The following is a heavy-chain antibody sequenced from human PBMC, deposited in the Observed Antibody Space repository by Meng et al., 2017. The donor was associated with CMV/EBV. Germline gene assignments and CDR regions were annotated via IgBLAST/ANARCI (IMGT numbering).Heavy chain of an antibody. CDR3: ARDEGGGIG. D-gene: IGHD2-15*01. Sequence: GESLKISCAASGFTFSSYSMNWVRQAPGKGLQWVSSISSSSSYIYYADSVKGRFTISRDNAKNSLYLQMNSLRAEDTAVYYCARDEGGGIGWGQGTLVTVSS. CDR2: ISSSSSYI. V-gene: IGHV3-21*01. J-gene: IGHJ4*02. CDR1: GFTFSSYS.